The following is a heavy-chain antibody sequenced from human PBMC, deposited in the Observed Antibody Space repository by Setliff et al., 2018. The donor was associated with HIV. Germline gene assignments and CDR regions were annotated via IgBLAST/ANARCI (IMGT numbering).Heavy chain of an antibody. V-gene: IGHV4-59*08. CDR1: GGSISSYY. J-gene: IGHJ4*02. CDR2: IYYSGNT. D-gene: IGHD2-21*02. Sequence: SETLSLTCTVSGGSISSYYWSWIRQPPGKGLEWIGYIYYSGNTNYNPSLKSRVTISVDTSMKQFSLKLSSVIAADTAVYYCARQGNIVVVTSFDYWGQGTLVTVSS. CDR3: ARQGNIVVVTSFDY.